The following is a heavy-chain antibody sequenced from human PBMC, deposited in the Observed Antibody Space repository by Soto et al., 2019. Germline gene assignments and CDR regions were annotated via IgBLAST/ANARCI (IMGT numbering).Heavy chain of an antibody. D-gene: IGHD1-1*01. Sequence: EMQLLEAGGGLVQPGGSLRLSCVVSGFSFSTYGVTWVRQAPGKGLEWVCGVSGGSGVTHYTDSVKGRFTISGDDSKNTVYLQMHSLRGEDTAVYYCTRWNGYGDLWGQGTLVTVSS. J-gene: IGHJ5*02. V-gene: IGHV3-23*01. CDR3: TRWNGYGDL. CDR1: GFSFSTYG. CDR2: VSGGSGVT.